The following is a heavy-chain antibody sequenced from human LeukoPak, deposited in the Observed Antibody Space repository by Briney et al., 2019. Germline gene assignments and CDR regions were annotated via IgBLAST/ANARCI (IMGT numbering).Heavy chain of an antibody. J-gene: IGHJ4*02. CDR3: AREVVVTATLDY. D-gene: IGHD2-21*02. CDR1: GGSISSGSYY. CDR2: IYTSGST. Sequence: SQTLSLTCTVSGGSISSGSYYWSWIRQPAGKGLEWIGRIYTSGSTNYNPSLKSRVTISVDTSKNQFSLKLSSVTAADTAVYYCAREVVVTATLDYWGQGTLVTVSS. V-gene: IGHV4-61*02.